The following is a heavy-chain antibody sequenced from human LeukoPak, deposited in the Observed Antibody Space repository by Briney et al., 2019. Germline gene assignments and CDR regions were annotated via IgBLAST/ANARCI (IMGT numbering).Heavy chain of an antibody. CDR2: IYYSGST. CDR3: ARVGNMVTYYYYYMDV. D-gene: IGHD5-18*01. J-gene: IGHJ6*03. Sequence: PSETLSLTCTVSGGSISSSSYYWGWIRQPPGKGLEWIGSIYYSGSTYYNPSLKSRVTISVDTSKNQFSLKLSSVTAADTAVYYCARVGNMVTYYYYYMDVWGKGTTVTVSS. V-gene: IGHV4-39*01. CDR1: GGSISSSSYY.